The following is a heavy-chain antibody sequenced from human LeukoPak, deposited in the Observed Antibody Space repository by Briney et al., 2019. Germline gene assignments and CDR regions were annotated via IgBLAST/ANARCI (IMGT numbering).Heavy chain of an antibody. CDR3: AKDWIQFNRVFDCFDS. D-gene: IGHD2-21*01. CDR2: IGNTET. CDR1: GFTFSTNA. J-gene: IGHJ4*02. V-gene: IGHV3-23*01. Sequence: PGGSLRLSCATSGFTFSTNAMSWVRQAPGKGLEWVSTIGNTETFYADSVTGRFTISRDNSKNTVYLHMNSLRVEDTAVYYCAKDWIQFNRVFDCFDSWGQGTLVTVSS.